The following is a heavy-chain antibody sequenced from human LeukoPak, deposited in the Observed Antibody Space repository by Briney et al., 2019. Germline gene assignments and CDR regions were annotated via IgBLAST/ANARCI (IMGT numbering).Heavy chain of an antibody. CDR3: ARGRIHYDPYPLFDY. J-gene: IGHJ4*02. Sequence: GASVKVSCKASGYTFTGHYMHWVRQAPGQGLEWMGWINPNSGGTNYAQKFQGRATMTRDTSISTAYMELSRLRSDDTAVYYCARGRIHYDPYPLFDYWGQGTLVTVSS. CDR1: GYTFTGHY. V-gene: IGHV1-2*02. D-gene: IGHD3-3*01. CDR2: INPNSGGT.